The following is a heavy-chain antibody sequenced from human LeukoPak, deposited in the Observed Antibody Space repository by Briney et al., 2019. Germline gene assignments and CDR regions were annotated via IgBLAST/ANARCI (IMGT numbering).Heavy chain of an antibody. CDR2: ISWDGGST. CDR3: AKGGGDKTYYYYYYMDV. CDR1: GFTFDDYA. J-gene: IGHJ6*03. V-gene: IGHV3-43D*03. D-gene: IGHD4-17*01. Sequence: GGSLRLSCAASGFTFDDYAMHWVRQAPGKGLEWVSLISWDGGSTYYADSVKGRFTISRDNSKNSLYLQMNSLRAEDTALYYCAKGGGDKTYYYYYYMDVWGKGTTVTVSS.